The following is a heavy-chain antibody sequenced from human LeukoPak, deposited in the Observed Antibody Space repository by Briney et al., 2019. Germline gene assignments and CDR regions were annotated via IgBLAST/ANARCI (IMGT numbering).Heavy chain of an antibody. J-gene: IGHJ5*02. CDR3: ARGDIVVVPAANGFDP. V-gene: IGHV4-4*07. Sequence: PSETLSLTCTVSGGSISSYYWSWIRQPAGKGLEWIGRIYTSGSTNYNPSLKSRVTMSVDTSKNQFSLKLSSVTAADTAVYYCARGDIVVVPAANGFDPWGQGTLVTVSS. CDR2: IYTSGST. CDR1: GGSISSYY. D-gene: IGHD2-2*01.